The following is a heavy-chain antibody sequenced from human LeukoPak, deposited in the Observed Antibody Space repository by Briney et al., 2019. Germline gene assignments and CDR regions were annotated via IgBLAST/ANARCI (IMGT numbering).Heavy chain of an antibody. J-gene: IGHJ4*02. CDR2: ISYDGSNK. CDR1: GFTFSSYG. Sequence: PGGSLRLSCAASGFTFSSYGMHWVRQAPGKGLEWVAVISYDGSNKYYTDSVKGRFTISRDNSKNTLYLQMNSLRAEDTAVYYCVLRGDYWGQGTLVTVSS. V-gene: IGHV3-30*03. CDR3: VLRGDY.